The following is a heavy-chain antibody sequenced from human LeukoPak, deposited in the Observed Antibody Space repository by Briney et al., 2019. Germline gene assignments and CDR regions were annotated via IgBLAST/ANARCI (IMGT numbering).Heavy chain of an antibody. CDR1: GYTFTSYG. J-gene: IGHJ4*02. D-gene: IGHD5-18*01. V-gene: IGHV1-18*01. CDR3: ARDIEGLGGYSWVEY. CDR2: ISAYNGNT. Sequence: ASVKVSCKASGYTFTSYGISWVRQAPGQGLEWMGWISAYNGNTNYAQKLQGRVTMTTDTSTSTAYMELRSLRSEDTAVYYCARDIEGLGGYSWVEYWGQGTLVTVSS.